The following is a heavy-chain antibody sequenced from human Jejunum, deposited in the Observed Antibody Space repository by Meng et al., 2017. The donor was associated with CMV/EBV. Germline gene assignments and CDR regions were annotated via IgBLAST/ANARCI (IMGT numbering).Heavy chain of an antibody. V-gene: IGHV3-66*01. Sequence: GQRVESGGGLVQPGGSLRLSCAVSGFIVSSNYMSWVRQAPGKGLEWVSVIYSGGGTYYADSVKGRFIISRENSKNTLYVQMNSLRGDDTAVYYCAGGDCSSGSCALDYWGRGTLVTVSS. CDR1: GFIVSSNY. D-gene: IGHD2-15*01. CDR3: AGGDCSSGSCALDY. J-gene: IGHJ4*02. CDR2: IYSGGGT.